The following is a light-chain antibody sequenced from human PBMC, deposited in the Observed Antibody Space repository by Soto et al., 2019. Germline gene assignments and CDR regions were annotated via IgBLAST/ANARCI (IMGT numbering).Light chain of an antibody. J-gene: IGLJ2*01. CDR3: SSYTSSATLV. CDR1: SSDVGGYNY. CDR2: EVS. V-gene: IGLV2-14*01. Sequence: QSALTQPASVSGSPGQSITISCTGTSSDVGGYNYVSWYQQHPGKAPKLMIYEVSNRPSGVSNRFSGSKSGNTASLTISGVQPGDGADYYCSSYTSSATLVFGGRTKLTVL.